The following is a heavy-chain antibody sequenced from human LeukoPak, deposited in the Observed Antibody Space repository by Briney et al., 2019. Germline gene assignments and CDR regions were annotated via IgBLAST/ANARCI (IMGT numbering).Heavy chain of an antibody. D-gene: IGHD5-12*01. Sequence: PGGSLRLSCAASGFTFSNAWMSWVRQAPGKGLQWVASMNADGSEKFSEDSVKGRFTISRDNAKKSLYLDMNSLKVEDTAVYYCATDSGYRTFDVWGQGTMVTVSS. CDR1: GFTFSNAW. V-gene: IGHV3-7*01. J-gene: IGHJ3*01. CDR3: ATDSGYRTFDV. CDR2: MNADGSEK.